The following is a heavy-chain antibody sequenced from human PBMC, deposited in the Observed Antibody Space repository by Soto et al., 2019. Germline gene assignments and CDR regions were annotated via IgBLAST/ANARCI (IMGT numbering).Heavy chain of an antibody. V-gene: IGHV3-74*01. Sequence: GALRRSCAASGFTFSSYWMHWVRQAPGKGLVWVSRINGDGSTTSYADSVKGRFIISRDNAKNMLYLQMNSLRAEDTAVYYCARPRYDGSGTPFDHWGQGTLVTSPQ. CDR3: ARPRYDGSGTPFDH. J-gene: IGHJ4*02. CDR1: GFTFSSYW. CDR2: INGDGSTT. D-gene: IGHD3-22*01.